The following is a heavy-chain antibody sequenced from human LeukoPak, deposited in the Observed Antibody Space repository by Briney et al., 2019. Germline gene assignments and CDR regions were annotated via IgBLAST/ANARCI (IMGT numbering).Heavy chain of an antibody. J-gene: IGHJ4*02. V-gene: IGHV4-30-2*02. CDR1: GGSISSGGYS. CDR3: ASYGDYVFFDY. CDR2: IYDSGST. D-gene: IGHD4-17*01. Sequence: SQTLSLTCAVSGGSISSGGYSWSWIRQPPGKGLEWIGYIYDSGSTYYNPSLKSRVTISVDTSKNQFSLKLSSVTAADTAVYYCASYGDYVFFDYWGQGTLVTVSS.